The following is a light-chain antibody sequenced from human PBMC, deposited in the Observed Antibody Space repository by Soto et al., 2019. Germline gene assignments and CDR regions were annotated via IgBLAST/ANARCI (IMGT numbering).Light chain of an antibody. V-gene: IGKV3-20*01. CDR1: QSVSNNN. Sequence: EIVLTQSPGTLSLSLGERATLSCRASQSVSNNNVAWYQHKPGQAPRLLIYGASSRATGLPDRFSGSGSGTDFTLTISRLEPEDFAVYCCHQYGSAPRTFGQGTKVEVK. CDR3: HQYGSAPRT. J-gene: IGKJ1*01. CDR2: GAS.